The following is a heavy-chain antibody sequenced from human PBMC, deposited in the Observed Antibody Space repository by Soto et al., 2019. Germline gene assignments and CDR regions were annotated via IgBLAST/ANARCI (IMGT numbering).Heavy chain of an antibody. Sequence: PGGSLRLSCAASGFTFSSYAMSWVRQAPGKGLEWVSVISAAGGVTYYTDSLKGRFTISRDNSKNTLYLQMDGLRAEDTAVYFCAKGSTAAIGRNWFGPWGQGTLVTVSS. J-gene: IGHJ5*02. CDR2: ISAAGGVT. CDR3: AKGSTAAIGRNWFGP. D-gene: IGHD2-2*01. CDR1: GFTFSSYA. V-gene: IGHV3-23*01.